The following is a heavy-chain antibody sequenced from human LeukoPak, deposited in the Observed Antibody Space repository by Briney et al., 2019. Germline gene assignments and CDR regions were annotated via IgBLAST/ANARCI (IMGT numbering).Heavy chain of an antibody. CDR2: ISGGGSST. Sequence: GGSLRLSCAASGFTFSSYAMSWARQAPGKGLEWVSAISGGGSSTYYADSVKGRFTRSRDNAKNTLYLQMKSLRAEDAALYYGAKIRSSGYYGEFDYWGQGTLVTVSS. V-gene: IGHV3-23*01. D-gene: IGHD3-22*01. J-gene: IGHJ4*02. CDR1: GFTFSSYA. CDR3: AKIRSSGYYGEFDY.